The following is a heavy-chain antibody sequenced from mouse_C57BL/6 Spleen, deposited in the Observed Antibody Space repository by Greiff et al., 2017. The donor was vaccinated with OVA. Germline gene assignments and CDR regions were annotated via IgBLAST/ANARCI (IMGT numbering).Heavy chain of an antibody. D-gene: IGHD2-5*01. CDR1: GYAFSSSW. J-gene: IGHJ2*01. CDR3: ARSYSSDY. Sequence: VKLMESGPELVKPGASVKISCKASGYAFSSSWMNWVKQRPGKGLEWIGRIYPGDGDTNYNGKFKGKATLTADNSSSTAYMQLSSLTSEDSAVYFCARSYSSDYWGQGTTLTVSS. V-gene: IGHV1-82*01. CDR2: IYPGDGDT.